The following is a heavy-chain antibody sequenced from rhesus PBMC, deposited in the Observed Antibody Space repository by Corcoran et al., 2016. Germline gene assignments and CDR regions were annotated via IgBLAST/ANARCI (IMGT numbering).Heavy chain of an antibody. Sequence: QVQPQEPGPGLRKPSETLSPTCAAPGGSISGYYWNWFRQLPGTGRGGVGYIGGSSGSTYYNPSLKSRITISTDTSKNQFSLKLSSVTAADMAVYYCARRPLAAGDLTYWYFDLWGPGTPITISS. D-gene: IGHD6-13*01. CDR3: ARRPLAAGDLTYWYFDL. CDR1: GGSISGYY. V-gene: IGHV4-165*02. CDR2: IGGSSGST. J-gene: IGHJ2*01.